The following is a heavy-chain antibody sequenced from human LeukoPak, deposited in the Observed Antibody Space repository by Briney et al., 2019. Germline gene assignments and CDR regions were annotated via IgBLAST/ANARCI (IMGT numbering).Heavy chain of an antibody. Sequence: GGSLRLSCAASGFTFSSYSMNWVRQAPGKGLEWVSSISSSSSYIYYADSVKGRFTISRDNAKNSLYLQMNSLRAEDTAVYYCARVYPSWYSSSWGWCDYWGQGTLVTVSS. CDR1: GFTFSSYS. CDR2: ISSSSSYI. V-gene: IGHV3-21*04. CDR3: ARVYPSWYSSSWGWCDY. J-gene: IGHJ4*02. D-gene: IGHD6-13*01.